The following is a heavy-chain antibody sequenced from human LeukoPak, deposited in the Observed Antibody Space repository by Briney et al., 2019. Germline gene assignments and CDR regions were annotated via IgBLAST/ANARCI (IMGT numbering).Heavy chain of an antibody. CDR3: ARAYCSGGSCYRAFDY. J-gene: IGHJ4*02. CDR2: IYYSGST. D-gene: IGHD2-15*01. V-gene: IGHV4-59*07. Sequence: PSDTLSLTCTVSGRSISRYYGSWIRQPPGKGLEWIGYIYYSGSTNYNPSLKSRVTISVDTSKNQFSLKLSSVTAADTAVYYCARAYCSGGSCYRAFDYWGEGTLVTVSS. CDR1: GRSISRYY.